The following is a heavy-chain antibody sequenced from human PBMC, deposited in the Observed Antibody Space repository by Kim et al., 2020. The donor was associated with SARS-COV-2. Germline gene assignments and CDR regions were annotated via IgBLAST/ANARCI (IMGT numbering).Heavy chain of an antibody. Sequence: SISYADSVKGRFTVSRDNYKSTLYLQLNSLRGEDTAVYYCAKDLVVAASWGQGTLVTVSS. V-gene: IGHV3-23*01. D-gene: IGHD1-26*01. J-gene: IGHJ4*02. CDR3: AKDLVVAAS. CDR2: SI.